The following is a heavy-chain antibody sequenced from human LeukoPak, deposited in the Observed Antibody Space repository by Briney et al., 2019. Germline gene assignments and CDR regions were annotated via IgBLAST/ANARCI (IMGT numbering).Heavy chain of an antibody. CDR2: IYPADSDT. D-gene: IGHD3-10*01. CDR3: ARQSRDGSKTRGYYFDL. J-gene: IGHJ4*02. CDR1: GYLFTNYW. V-gene: IGHV5-51*01. Sequence: GESLKISFQVSGYLFTNYWIGWVRPMPGKGLESMGIIYPADSDTTYSPSFQGQVTISADKSISTVFLQWSSLKASDTAMYYCARQSRDGSKTRGYYFDLWGQGTLVTVSS.